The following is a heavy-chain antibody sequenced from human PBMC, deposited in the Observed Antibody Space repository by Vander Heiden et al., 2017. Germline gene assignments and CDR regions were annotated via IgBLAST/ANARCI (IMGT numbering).Heavy chain of an antibody. CDR3: ARGIIAAAGTGDAFDI. CDR2: IIPIFGTA. Sequence: QVQLVQSGAEVKKPGSSVKVSCKASGGTFSSYAIRWVRQAPGQGLGWMGGIIPIFGTANYAQKFQGRVTITADESTSTAYMELSSLRSEDTAVYYCARGIIAAAGTGDAFDIWGQGTMVTVSS. V-gene: IGHV1-69*01. J-gene: IGHJ3*02. D-gene: IGHD6-13*01. CDR1: GGTFSSYA.